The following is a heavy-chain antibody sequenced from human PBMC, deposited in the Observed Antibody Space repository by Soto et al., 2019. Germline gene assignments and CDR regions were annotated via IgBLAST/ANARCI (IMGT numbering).Heavy chain of an antibody. CDR1: GYTFTSYA. V-gene: IGHV1-3*01. D-gene: IGHD3-16*01. CDR3: ARGAWQGGFDY. CDR2: INAGNGNT. J-gene: IGHJ4*02. Sequence: QVQLVQSGAEVKKPGASVKVSCKASGYTFTSYAMHWVRQAPGQRIEWMGWINAGNGNTKYSQKCQGRVTITRDTSASTAYMELSSLRSEDTAVYYCARGAWQGGFDYWGQGTLVTVSS.